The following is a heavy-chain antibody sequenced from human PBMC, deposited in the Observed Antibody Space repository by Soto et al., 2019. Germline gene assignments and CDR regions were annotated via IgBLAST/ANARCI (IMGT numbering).Heavy chain of an antibody. CDR2: ISDSSGTI. CDR3: ARDPYSSTTVTMMDY. J-gene: IGHJ4*02. Sequence: GGSLSLSCAASGFTFTRHSMNWVRQAAGKGLEWISYISDSSGTIYYADSVKGRFTISRDNVQNSLYLQMNSLRDEDTAVYYCARDPYSSTTVTMMDYWGQGTQVTVSS. CDR1: GFTFTRHS. V-gene: IGHV3-48*02. D-gene: IGHD4-17*01.